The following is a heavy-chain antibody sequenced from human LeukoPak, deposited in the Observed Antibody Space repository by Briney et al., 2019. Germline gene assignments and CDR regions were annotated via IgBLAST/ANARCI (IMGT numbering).Heavy chain of an antibody. D-gene: IGHD2-2*02. Sequence: KSSETLSLTCAVYGGSFSGYYWSWIRQPPGKGLEWIGEINHSGSTNYNASLKSRVTISVDTSKNQFSLKLSSVTAADTAVYYCARERGIRYCSSTSCYKGFNWFDPWGQGTLVTVSS. CDR3: ARERGIRYCSSTSCYKGFNWFDP. CDR2: INHSGST. CDR1: GGSFSGYY. J-gene: IGHJ5*02. V-gene: IGHV4-34*01.